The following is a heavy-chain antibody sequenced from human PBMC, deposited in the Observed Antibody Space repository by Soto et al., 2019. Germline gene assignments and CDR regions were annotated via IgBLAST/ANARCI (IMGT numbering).Heavy chain of an antibody. D-gene: IGHD3-16*01. CDR2: ISHDGGNK. CDR3: ARDGDVNTGFGKDY. Sequence: QVQLVESGGGVVRPGRSLRLTCAASGFTFRNYGMHWVRQAPGKGLEWVAVISHDGGNKFYAESVKGRFTISRDNSKNTVYLQMTSLSAEDTAMYYCARDGDVNTGFGKDYWGQGTLVTVSS. CDR1: GFTFRNYG. V-gene: IGHV3-30*03. J-gene: IGHJ4*02.